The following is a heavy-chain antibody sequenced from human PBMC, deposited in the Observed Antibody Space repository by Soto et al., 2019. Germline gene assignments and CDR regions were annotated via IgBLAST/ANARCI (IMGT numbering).Heavy chain of an antibody. V-gene: IGHV3-30*03. CDR3: ATDGGI. Sequence: QVQLVESGGGVVQPGRSLRLSCAASGFTFNSYGMHWVRQAPGKGLEWVAVISDDGSNKYYIDSVKGRFTISRDNSDNTLYLQMNRLRAEDTAVYYCATDGGIWGQGTMVTVSS. CDR1: GFTFNSYG. J-gene: IGHJ3*02. CDR2: ISDDGSNK.